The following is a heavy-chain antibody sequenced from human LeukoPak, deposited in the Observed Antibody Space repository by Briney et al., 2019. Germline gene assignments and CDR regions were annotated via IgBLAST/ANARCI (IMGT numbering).Heavy chain of an antibody. CDR1: GFTFSDHY. V-gene: IGHV3-72*01. CDR2: IGNKANSYTT. Sequence: PGGSLRLSSAAAGFTFSDHYMDWVPQAPGKGLEWVGRIGNKANSYTTEYAASVKGRFTISRDNSKNSLYLQMGSLGAEDMAVYYCARSSYGYPDYWGQGTLVTVSS. J-gene: IGHJ4*02. D-gene: IGHD5-18*01. CDR3: ARSSYGYPDY.